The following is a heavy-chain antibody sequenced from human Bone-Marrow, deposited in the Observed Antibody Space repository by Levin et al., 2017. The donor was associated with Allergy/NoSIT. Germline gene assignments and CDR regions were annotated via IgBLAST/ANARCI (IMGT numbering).Heavy chain of an antibody. CDR2: ISYDGSNK. CDR3: ARAPFTFGGVIDPAYYYYGMDV. V-gene: IGHV3-30-3*01. Sequence: LSLTCAASGFTFSSYAMHWVRQAPGKGLEWVAVISYDGSNKYYADSVKGRFTISRDNSKNTLYLQMNSLRAEDTAVYYCARAPFTFGGVIDPAYYYYGMDVWGQGTTVTVSS. D-gene: IGHD3-16*02. J-gene: IGHJ6*02. CDR1: GFTFSSYA.